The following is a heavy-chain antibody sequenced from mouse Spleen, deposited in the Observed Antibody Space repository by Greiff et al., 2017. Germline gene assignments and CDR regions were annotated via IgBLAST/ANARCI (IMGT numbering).Heavy chain of an antibody. CDR2: INPYNGDT. Sequence: EVQLQQSGPELVKPGDSVKISCKASGYSFTGYFMNWVMQSHGKSLEWIGRINPYNGDTFYNQKFKGKATLTVDKSSSTAHMELRSLTSEDSAVYYCARGLITTAFAYWGQGTLVTVSA. V-gene: IGHV1-20*01. J-gene: IGHJ3*01. CDR1: GYSFTGYF. D-gene: IGHD1-2*01. CDR3: ARGLITTAFAY.